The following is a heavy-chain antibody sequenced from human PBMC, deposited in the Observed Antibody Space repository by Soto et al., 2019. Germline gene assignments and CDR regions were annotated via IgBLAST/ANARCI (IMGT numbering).Heavy chain of an antibody. J-gene: IGHJ4*02. CDR3: AKLDLWFGELLSQFDY. Sequence: GGSLRLSCAASGFTFSSYAMSWVRQSPGKGLEWVSAISYSGGTTYYADSVKGRFTISRDNSQNTLDLQMNSLRGEDTAVYYCAKLDLWFGELLSQFDYWGQGTLVTVSS. CDR1: GFTFSSYA. CDR2: ISYSGGTT. V-gene: IGHV3-23*01. D-gene: IGHD3-10*01.